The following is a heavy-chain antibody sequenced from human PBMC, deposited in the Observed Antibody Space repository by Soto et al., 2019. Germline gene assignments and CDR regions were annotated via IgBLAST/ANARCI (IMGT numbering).Heavy chain of an antibody. CDR2: ISSNGGST. CDR3: ARGGPYYDFWSGLPDY. CDR1: GFTFSSYA. V-gene: IGHV3-64*02. D-gene: IGHD3-3*01. J-gene: IGHJ4*02. Sequence: EVQLVESGEGLVQPGGSLRLSCAASGFTFSSYAMHWVRQAPGKGLEYVSAISSNGGSTYYADSVKGRFTISRDNSKNTLHLQMGSLRAEDMAVYYCARGGPYYDFWSGLPDYWGQGTLVTVSS.